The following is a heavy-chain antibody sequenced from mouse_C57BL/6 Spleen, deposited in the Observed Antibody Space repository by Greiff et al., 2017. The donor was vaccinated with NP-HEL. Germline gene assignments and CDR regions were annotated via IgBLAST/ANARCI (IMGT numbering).Heavy chain of an antibody. J-gene: IGHJ2*01. CDR2: INPNNGGT. Sequence: EVKLMESGPELVKPGASVKIPCKASGYTFTDYNMDWVKQSHGKSLEWIGDINPNNGGTIYNQKFKGKATLTVDKSSSTAYMELRSLTSEDTAVYYCARRGPFFDYWGQGTTLTVSS. CDR1: GYTFTDYN. V-gene: IGHV1-18*01. CDR3: ARRGPFFDY.